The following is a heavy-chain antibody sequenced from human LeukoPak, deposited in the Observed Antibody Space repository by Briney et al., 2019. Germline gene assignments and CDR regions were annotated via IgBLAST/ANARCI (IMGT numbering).Heavy chain of an antibody. CDR1: GFTVSSNY. CDR2: IYSGGST. J-gene: IGHJ4*02. Sequence: PGGSLRLSCAASGFTVSSNYMSWVRQAPGKGLGWVSVIYSGGSTYYADSVKGRFTISRDNSKNTLYLQMNSLRAEDTAVYYCARGPRVATIPFDYWGQGTLVTVSS. CDR3: ARGPRVATIPFDY. V-gene: IGHV3-53*01. D-gene: IGHD5-24*01.